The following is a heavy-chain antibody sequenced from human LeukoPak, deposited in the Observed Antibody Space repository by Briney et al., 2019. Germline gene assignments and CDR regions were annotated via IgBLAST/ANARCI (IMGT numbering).Heavy chain of an antibody. J-gene: IGHJ3*02. V-gene: IGHV3-11*01. CDR1: GGSISGYY. D-gene: IGHD3-22*01. CDR3: ARRRPYSDNSGHAFDI. CDR2: ISSGT. Sequence: LSLTYIVSGGSISGYYWSWIRQAPGKGLEWAAYISSGTYYADSVKGRFTISRDNAKNSLYLQMNSLRAEDTAVYYCARRRPYSDNSGHAFDIWGQGTMVTVSS.